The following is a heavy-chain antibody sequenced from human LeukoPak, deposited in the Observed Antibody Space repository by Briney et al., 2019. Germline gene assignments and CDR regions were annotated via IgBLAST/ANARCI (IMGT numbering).Heavy chain of an antibody. Sequence: SVKVSCKASGGTFSSYAISWVRQAPGQGLEWIGRIIPILGIANYAQKFQGRVTITADKSTSTAYMELSSLRSEDTAVYYCARDRYSSSWYPSEIDYWGQGTLVTVSS. CDR2: IIPILGIA. CDR1: GGTFSSYA. CDR3: ARDRYSSSWYPSEIDY. J-gene: IGHJ4*02. V-gene: IGHV1-69*04. D-gene: IGHD6-13*01.